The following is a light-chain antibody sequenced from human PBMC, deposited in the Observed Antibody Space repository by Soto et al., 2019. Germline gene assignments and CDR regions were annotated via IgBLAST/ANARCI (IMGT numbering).Light chain of an antibody. Sequence: IGLTQSPATLSLSPGERATLSCRASQSVSSYLAWYQQKPGQAPRLLIYDASNRATGIPARLSGSGSGTDFTLTISSLEPEDFAVYYCQQRSNWPITFGQGTRLEIK. CDR3: QQRSNWPIT. V-gene: IGKV3-11*01. CDR2: DAS. J-gene: IGKJ5*01. CDR1: QSVSSY.